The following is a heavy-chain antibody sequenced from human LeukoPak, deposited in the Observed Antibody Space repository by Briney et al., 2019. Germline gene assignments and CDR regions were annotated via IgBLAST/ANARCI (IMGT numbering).Heavy chain of an antibody. J-gene: IGHJ5*02. CDR1: GGSISSHY. CDR3: ARDQGPRYDFWSGSNWFDP. Sequence: SETLSLTCTVSGGSISSHYWSWIRQPAGKGLEWIGRIYTSGSTHYNPSLKSRVTISVDTSKNQFSLKLSSVTAADTAVYYCARDQGPRYDFWSGSNWFDPWGQGTLVTVSS. V-gene: IGHV4-4*07. CDR2: IYTSGST. D-gene: IGHD3-3*01.